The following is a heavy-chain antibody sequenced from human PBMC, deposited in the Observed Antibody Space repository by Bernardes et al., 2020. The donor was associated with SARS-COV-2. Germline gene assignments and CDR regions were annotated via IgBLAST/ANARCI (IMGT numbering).Heavy chain of an antibody. Sequence: SETLSLTCTVSGVSISSYYWTWIRQPPGKGLEWIGYVYYSGSTHYNPSLKSRLTLSVDTSKNQFSLKLSSVTAADAAVYYCAGYCSGGSCPDVWGQGTMVTVSS. D-gene: IGHD2-15*01. J-gene: IGHJ3*01. CDR2: VYYSGST. V-gene: IGHV4-59*08. CDR3: AGYCSGGSCPDV. CDR1: GVSISSYY.